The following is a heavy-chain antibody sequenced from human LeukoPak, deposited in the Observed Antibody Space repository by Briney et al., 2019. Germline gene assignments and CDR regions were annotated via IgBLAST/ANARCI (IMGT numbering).Heavy chain of an antibody. CDR3: ARGLSGDTAMDY. CDR2: MNPNSGNT. CDR1: GYTFTSYD. D-gene: IGHD5-18*01. V-gene: IGHV1-8*01. Sequence: ASVKVSCKASGYTFTSYDINWVRQATGQGLEWMGWMNPNSGNTGYAQKFQGRVTMTRNTSISTAYMELSSLRSEDTAVYYCARGLSGDTAMDYWGQGTLVTVSS. J-gene: IGHJ4*02.